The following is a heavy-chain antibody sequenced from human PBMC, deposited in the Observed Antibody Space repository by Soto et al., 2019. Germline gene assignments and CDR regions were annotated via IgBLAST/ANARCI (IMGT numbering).Heavy chain of an antibody. CDR1: GFTFSTYS. CDR2: ISSSSSYI. D-gene: IGHD3-22*01. CDR3: ARYDSSGYYWPYYYYGMEV. Sequence: GGSLRLSCAASGFTFSTYSMNWVRQAPWKGLEWVSSISSSSSYIYYADSVKGRFTISRDNAKNSLYLQMNSLRAEDTAVYYCARYDSSGYYWPYYYYGMEVWGQGTTVTVSS. J-gene: IGHJ6*02. V-gene: IGHV3-21*01.